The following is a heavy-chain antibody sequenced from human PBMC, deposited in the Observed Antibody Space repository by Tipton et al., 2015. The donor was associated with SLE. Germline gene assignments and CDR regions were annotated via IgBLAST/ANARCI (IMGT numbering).Heavy chain of an antibody. CDR2: IRYDGSNK. J-gene: IGHJ4*02. CDR1: GFTFGDYA. Sequence: GSLRLSCTASGFTFGDYAMHWVRQAPGKGLEWVAFIRYDGSNKYYADSVKGRFTISRDNSKNTLYLQMNSLRAEDTAVYYCAKDLGCSSTSCYSGAWDYWGQGTLVTVSS. CDR3: AKDLGCSSTSCYSGAWDY. V-gene: IGHV3-30*02. D-gene: IGHD2-2*01.